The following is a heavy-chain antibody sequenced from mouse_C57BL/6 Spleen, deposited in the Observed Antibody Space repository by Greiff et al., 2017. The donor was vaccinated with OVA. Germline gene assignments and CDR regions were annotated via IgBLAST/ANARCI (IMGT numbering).Heavy chain of an antibody. J-gene: IGHJ3*01. CDR3: TRELTGWFAY. CDR2: ISSGGVYI. CDR1: GFTFSSYA. Sequence: EVKVEESGEGLVKPGGSLKLSCAASGFTFSSYAMSWVRQTPEKRLEWVAYISSGGVYIYYADTVKGRFTISRDNARNTLYLQMSSLKSEDTAMYYCTRELTGWFAYWGQGTLVTVSA. D-gene: IGHD4-1*01. V-gene: IGHV5-9-1*02.